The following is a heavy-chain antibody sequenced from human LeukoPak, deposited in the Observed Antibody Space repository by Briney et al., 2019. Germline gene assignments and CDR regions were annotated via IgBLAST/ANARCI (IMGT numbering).Heavy chain of an antibody. D-gene: IGHD5/OR15-5a*01. J-gene: IGHJ6*02. V-gene: IGHV3-74*01. CDR1: GFMLSSTW. Sequence: GGSLRLSCAASGFMLSSTWMHWVRQAPGKGLVWVSRINSDATSTSYADSPKGRFTISRDNAKNSLYLQMNSLRAEDTAVYYCARDVLDDYYYGMDVWGQGTTVTVSS. CDR2: INSDATST. CDR3: ARDVLDDYYYGMDV.